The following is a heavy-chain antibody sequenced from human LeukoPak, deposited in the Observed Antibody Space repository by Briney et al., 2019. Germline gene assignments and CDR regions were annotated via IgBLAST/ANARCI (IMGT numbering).Heavy chain of an antibody. CDR2: IKRETDGGTT. CDR1: GFTFSNAG. J-gene: IGHJ4*02. Sequence: GGSLRLSCAASGFTFSNAGMSWVRQAPGKGLEWVGRIKRETDGGTTDYAAPVKGRFTISRDDSKSTLYLQMSSLKTDDTAVYYCTTKYYYDSSGYNNFDYWGQGTLVTVSS. V-gene: IGHV3-15*01. D-gene: IGHD3-22*01. CDR3: TTKYYYDSSGYNNFDY.